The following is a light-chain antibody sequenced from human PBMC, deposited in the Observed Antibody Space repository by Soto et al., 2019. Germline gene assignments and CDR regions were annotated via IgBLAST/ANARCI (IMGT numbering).Light chain of an antibody. J-gene: IGLJ1*01. CDR1: SSDVGGYNS. CDR3: SSYTSSSTRV. CDR2: EVT. Sequence: QSVLTQPASVSGSPGQSITISCTGTSSDVGGYNSVSWYQQHPGKAPKLVIYEVTNRPSGISNRFSGSKSGNTASLTISGLQAEDEADYYCSSYTSSSTRVFGNGTKANVL. V-gene: IGLV2-14*01.